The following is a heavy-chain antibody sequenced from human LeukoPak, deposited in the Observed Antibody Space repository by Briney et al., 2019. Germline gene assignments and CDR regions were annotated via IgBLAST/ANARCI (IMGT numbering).Heavy chain of an antibody. CDR2: ISAGGGTT. D-gene: IGHD3-22*01. J-gene: IGHJ4*02. CDR3: AKAAPSRYSDSSGYLVHFDY. Sequence: PGASLRLSCAASGFVHSGYAMYWVRQAPGKGLEWVSGISAGGGTTYYADSVRARFTISRDNSKNTLFLQMHSLRAEETAIYYCAKAAPSRYSDSSGYLVHFDYWGQGTLVTVSS. CDR1: GFVHSGYA. V-gene: IGHV3-23*01.